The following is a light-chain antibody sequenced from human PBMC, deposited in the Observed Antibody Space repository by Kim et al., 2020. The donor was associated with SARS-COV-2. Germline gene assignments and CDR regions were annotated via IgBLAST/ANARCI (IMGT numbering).Light chain of an antibody. V-gene: IGKV4-1*01. CDR3: QQYYSTPPS. Sequence: RATLNCKTSKTVLYNSNNKNYLARYQQKPGQAPKLLIYWASIRESGVSDRFSGSGSETDFTLTISSLQAKDVAVYYCQQYYSTPPSFGQGTKLEI. CDR1: KTVLYNSNNKNY. CDR2: WAS. J-gene: IGKJ2*03.